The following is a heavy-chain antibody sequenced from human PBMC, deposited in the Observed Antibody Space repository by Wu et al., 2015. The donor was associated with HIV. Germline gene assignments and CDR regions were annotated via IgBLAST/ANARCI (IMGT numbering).Heavy chain of an antibody. Sequence: QVQLQESGPGLVKPSETLSLTCTVSGGSISSSYWSWIRQPPGKGLEWIGYLYYSGSTNYNPSLKSRVTISVDTSKNQFSLKLTSVTAADTAVYYCARFKYGDFDAFDYLGPRDNGHRLF. J-gene: IGHJ3*02. D-gene: IGHD4-17*01. CDR1: GGSISSSY. CDR3: ARFKYGDFDAFDY. CDR2: LYYSGST. V-gene: IGHV4-59*01.